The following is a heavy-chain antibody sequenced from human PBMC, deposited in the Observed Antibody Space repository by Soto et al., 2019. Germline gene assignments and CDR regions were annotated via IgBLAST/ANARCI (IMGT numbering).Heavy chain of an antibody. J-gene: IGHJ4*02. CDR3: ARDLGGWPDY. Sequence: ASVKVSCKASGYTFTSYAIHWVRQAPGQRLEWMGWINAGNGNTKYSQKFQGRVTVTKDTSASTAYMELSSLRSEDTAVYYCARDLGGWPDYWGQGTLVTVSS. CDR1: GYTFTSYA. D-gene: IGHD2-15*01. CDR2: INAGNGNT. V-gene: IGHV1-3*01.